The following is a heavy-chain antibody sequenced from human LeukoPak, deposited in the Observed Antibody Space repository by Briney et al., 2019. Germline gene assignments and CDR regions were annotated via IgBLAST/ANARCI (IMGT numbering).Heavy chain of an antibody. CDR2: ISSSSSTI. CDR3: ARDQGYYGSGSTDS. V-gene: IGHV3-48*01. Sequence: GGSLRLSWAASGFTFSSYSMNWVRQAPGKGLEWVSYISSSSSTIYYADSVKGRFTISRDNAKNSLYLQMNRLRAEDTAVYYCARDQGYYGSGSTDSWGQGTLVTVSS. D-gene: IGHD3-10*01. CDR1: GFTFSSYS. J-gene: IGHJ5*02.